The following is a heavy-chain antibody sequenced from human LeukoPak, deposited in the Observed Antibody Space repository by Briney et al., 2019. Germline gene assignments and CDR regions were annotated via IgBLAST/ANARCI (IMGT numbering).Heavy chain of an antibody. D-gene: IGHD3-10*01. CDR1: GGSISSYY. CDR3: AREVHYYGSGTYFFWFDP. CDR2: IYYSGNT. V-gene: IGHV4-59*01. Sequence: PSETLSLTCTVSGGSISSYYWSWIRQPPGKGLEWIGYIYYSGNTKYNPSLKSRITMAVDTSKNQVSLKLTSVTAADTAIYYCAREVHYYGSGTYFFWFDPWGQGTLVTVSS. J-gene: IGHJ5*02.